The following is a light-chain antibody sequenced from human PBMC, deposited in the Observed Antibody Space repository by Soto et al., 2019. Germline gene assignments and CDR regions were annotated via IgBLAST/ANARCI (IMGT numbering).Light chain of an antibody. V-gene: IGLV2-8*01. CDR1: SSDVGGYNY. CDR2: EVT. CDR3: NSYGGSNNLV. Sequence: SALTQPPSASGSPGQSVTISCTGTSSDVGGYNYVSWYQQHPGKAPKLIIYEVTKRPSGVPDRFSGSKSGNTASLTVSGLQADDEADYYCNSYGGSNNLVFGGGTKVTVL. J-gene: IGLJ2*01.